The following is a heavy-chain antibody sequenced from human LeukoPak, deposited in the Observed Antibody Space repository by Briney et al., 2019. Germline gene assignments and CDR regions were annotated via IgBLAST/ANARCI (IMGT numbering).Heavy chain of an antibody. D-gene: IGHD4-4*01. Sequence: PGGSLRLSCAASGFTFSSYSMNWVRQAPGKGLEWVSSISSSSSYIYYADSVKGRFTISRDNAKKSLYLQMNSLRAEDTAVYSCANMRLQHAPNFDYWGQGTLVTVSS. CDR2: ISSSSSYI. CDR1: GFTFSSYS. CDR3: ANMRLQHAPNFDY. J-gene: IGHJ4*02. V-gene: IGHV3-21*04.